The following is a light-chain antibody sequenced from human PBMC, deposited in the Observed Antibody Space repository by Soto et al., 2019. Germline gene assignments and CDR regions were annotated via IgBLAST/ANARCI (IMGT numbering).Light chain of an antibody. CDR1: QSVSSNY. CDR2: GAS. J-gene: IGKJ1*01. Sequence: EIVLTQSPGTLSLSPGERATLSCRASQSVSSNYLAWYQQKPGQAPRLLIYGASSRATGIPDRFSGSGSGTDFTLTISRLEPQDFAVYYCQHYGGSGTFGQGTEVEIK. V-gene: IGKV3-20*01. CDR3: QHYGGSGT.